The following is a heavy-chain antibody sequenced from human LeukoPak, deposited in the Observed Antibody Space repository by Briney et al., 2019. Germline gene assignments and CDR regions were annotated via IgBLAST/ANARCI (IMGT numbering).Heavy chain of an antibody. V-gene: IGHV4-59*08. CDR1: GGSISSYY. D-gene: IGHD3-10*01. J-gene: IGHJ6*02. CDR3: ARGVYGSGSYYPNPFYYYYYGMDV. Sequence: SETLSLTCTVSGGSISSYYWSWIRQPPGKGLEWIGYIYYSGSTNYNPSLKSRVTISVDTSKNQFSLKLSSVTAADTAVYYCARGVYGSGSYYPNPFYYYYYGMDVWGQGTTVTVSS. CDR2: IYYSGST.